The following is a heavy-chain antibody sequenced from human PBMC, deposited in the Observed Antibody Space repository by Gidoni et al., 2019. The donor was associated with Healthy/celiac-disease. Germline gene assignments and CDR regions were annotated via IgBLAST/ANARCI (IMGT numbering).Heavy chain of an antibody. CDR3: ARRRRQGWFGEVDY. CDR1: GGSISSSSYY. D-gene: IGHD3-10*01. Sequence: QLRLQESGPGLVKPSETLSLTCTVSGGSISSSSYYWGWIRQPPGKGLEWIGSIYYSGSTYYNPSLKSRVTISVDTSKNQFSLKLSSVTAADTAVYYCARRRRQGWFGEVDYWGQGTLVTVSS. J-gene: IGHJ4*02. CDR2: IYYSGST. V-gene: IGHV4-39*01.